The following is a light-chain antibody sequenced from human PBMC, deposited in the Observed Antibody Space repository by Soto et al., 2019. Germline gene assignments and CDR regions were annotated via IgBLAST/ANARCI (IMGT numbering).Light chain of an antibody. J-gene: IGKJ3*01. CDR3: QQRTNWPPGYT. Sequence: EIVLTQSPATLSLSPGERATLSCRASQSVTSDVAWYQQKPGQAPRLLLYRASNRAPGVPARFSDSGSGTDFTLTISSLEPEDFAVYYCQQRTNWPPGYTFGPGTKVDIK. CDR1: QSVTSD. V-gene: IGKV3-11*01. CDR2: RAS.